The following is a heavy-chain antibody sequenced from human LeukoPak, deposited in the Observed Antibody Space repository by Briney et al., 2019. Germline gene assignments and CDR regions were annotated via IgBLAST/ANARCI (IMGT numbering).Heavy chain of an antibody. CDR1: GGTFSSYA. D-gene: IGHD3-3*01. CDR2: IIPIFGTA. J-gene: IGHJ6*03. V-gene: IGHV1-69*13. Sequence: SVKVSCKASGGTFSSYAISWVRQAPGQELEWMGGIIPIFGTANYAQKFQGRVTITADESTSTAYMELSSLRSEDTAVYYCARCSDFWSGSKGYYYYMDVWGKGTTVTASS. CDR3: ARCSDFWSGSKGYYYYMDV.